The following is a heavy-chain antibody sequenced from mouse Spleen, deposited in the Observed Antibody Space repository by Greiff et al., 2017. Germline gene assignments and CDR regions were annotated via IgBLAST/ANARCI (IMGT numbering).Heavy chain of an antibody. CDR3: ARWGLRRLYFDY. CDR2: IYPGDGDT. Sequence: VQLQQSGAELVKPGASVKISCKASGYAFSSYWMNWVKQRPGKGLEWIGQIYPGDGDTNYNGKFKGKATLTADKSSSTAYMQLSSLTSEDSAVYFCARWGLRRLYFDYWGQGTTLTVSS. D-gene: IGHD2-4*01. J-gene: IGHJ2*01. CDR1: GYAFSSYW. V-gene: IGHV1-80*01.